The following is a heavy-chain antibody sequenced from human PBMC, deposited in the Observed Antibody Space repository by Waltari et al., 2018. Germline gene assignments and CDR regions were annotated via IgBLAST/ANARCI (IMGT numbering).Heavy chain of an antibody. CDR1: GGSISSTSYY. CDR3: ARPGRVGGGSLMGLDY. J-gene: IGHJ4*02. D-gene: IGHD2-15*01. Sequence: QLQLQESGPGLVKPSETLSLTCSVSGGSISSTSYYWGWIRQPPGKGLEWIGSFSYNGNTYYNPSLKSRFTISVDTSKNHFSLQLTSVTAADTAMYYCARPGRVGGGSLMGLDYWGQGTLVTVSS. CDR2: FSYNGNT. V-gene: IGHV4-39*01.